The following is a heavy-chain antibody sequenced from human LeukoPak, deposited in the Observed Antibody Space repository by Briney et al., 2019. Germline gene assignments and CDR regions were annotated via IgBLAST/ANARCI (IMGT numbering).Heavy chain of an antibody. J-gene: IGHJ5*02. D-gene: IGHD3-3*01. CDR1: GFTFSSYS. CDR2: ISSSSSYI. Sequence: GGSLRLSCAASGFTFSSYSMNWVRQAPGKGLEWVSSISSSSSYIYYADSVKGRFTISRDNAKNSLYLQMNSLRAEDTAVYYCAKDASRITIFGVVAPSWFDPWGQGTLVTVSS. CDR3: AKDASRITIFGVVAPSWFDP. V-gene: IGHV3-21*04.